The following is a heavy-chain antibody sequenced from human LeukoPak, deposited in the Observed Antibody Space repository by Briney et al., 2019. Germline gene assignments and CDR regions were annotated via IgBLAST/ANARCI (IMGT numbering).Heavy chain of an antibody. J-gene: IGHJ4*02. CDR3: AKSGGYSYGYVDY. D-gene: IGHD5-18*01. V-gene: IGHV3-64*01. CDR2: ISSNGGST. CDR1: GFTFSSYA. Sequence: GGSLRLSCAASGFTFSSYAMHWVRQAPGKGLEYVSAISSNGGSTYYANSVKGRFTISRDNSKNTLYLQMGSLRAEDMAVYYCAKSGGYSYGYVDYWGQGTLVTVSS.